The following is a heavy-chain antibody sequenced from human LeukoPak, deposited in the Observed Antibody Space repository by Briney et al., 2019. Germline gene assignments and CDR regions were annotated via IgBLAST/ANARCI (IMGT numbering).Heavy chain of an antibody. CDR2: ISYDGSHQ. CDR3: AKDREYVVPAALIP. J-gene: IGHJ5*02. Sequence: QTGGSLRLSCTASGFTFATFGMHWVRQAPGKGLEWVAAISYDGSHQYYIDSVRGRFSISRDNSKNTVYLQMNSLRAEDTAVYYCAKDREYVVPAALIPWGQGTLVTVSS. CDR1: GFTFATFG. V-gene: IGHV3-30*18. D-gene: IGHD2-2*01.